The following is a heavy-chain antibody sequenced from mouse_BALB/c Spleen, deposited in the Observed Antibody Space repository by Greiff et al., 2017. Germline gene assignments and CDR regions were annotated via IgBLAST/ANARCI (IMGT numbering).Heavy chain of an antibody. CDR3: ARLRGSSGWFAY. CDR1: GFDFSGYW. J-gene: IGHJ3*01. Sequence: EVQLVESGGGLVQPGGSLKLSCAASGFDFSGYWLSWVRQAPGKGLEWIGEINPDSSTINYTPSLKDKFIISRDNAKNTLYLQMSKVRSEDTALYYCARLRGSSGWFAYWGQGTLVTVSA. V-gene: IGHV4-1*02. D-gene: IGHD1-1*01. CDR2: INPDSSTI.